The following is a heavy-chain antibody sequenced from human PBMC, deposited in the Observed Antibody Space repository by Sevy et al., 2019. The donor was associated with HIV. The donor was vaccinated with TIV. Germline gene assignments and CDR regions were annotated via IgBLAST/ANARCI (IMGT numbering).Heavy chain of an antibody. D-gene: IGHD2-2*01. CDR3: ARGLYTTSHWHGWYFNL. J-gene: IGHJ2*01. CDR1: GFIFDDYG. CDR2: LNWNGGST. Sequence: GGSLRLSCAASGFIFDDYGMSWVRQVPGKGLEWVAGLNWNGGSTGCSDSVRGRFTISRDNAKNSLYLQMNSLRAEDTAFYYCARGLYTTSHWHGWYFNLWGRGTLVTVSS. V-gene: IGHV3-20*04.